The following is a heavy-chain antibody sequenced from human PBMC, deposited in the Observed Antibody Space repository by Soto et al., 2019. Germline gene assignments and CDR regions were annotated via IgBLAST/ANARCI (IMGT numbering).Heavy chain of an antibody. J-gene: IGHJ3*02. CDR3: AKVQYSDRSGHYPDAAFDI. D-gene: IGHD3-22*01. CDR2: ISYDGSNK. CDR1: GFTFSSYG. V-gene: IGHV3-30*18. Sequence: PGGSLRLSCAASGFTFSSYGMHWVRQAPGKGLEWVAVISYDGSNKYYADSVKGRFTISRDNSKNTLYLQMNSLRAEDTAVYYCAKVQYSDRSGHYPDAAFDIRGQGTMVTVSS.